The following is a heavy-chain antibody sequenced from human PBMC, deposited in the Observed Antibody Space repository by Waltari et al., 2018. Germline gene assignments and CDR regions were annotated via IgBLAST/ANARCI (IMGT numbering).Heavy chain of an antibody. Sequence: QVQLQESGPGLVKPSETLSLTCAVSGYSIRSGYYWGWIRQPPGKGLEWIGSIYHSGSTYYNPSLKSRVTISVDTSKNQFSLKLSSVTAADTAVYYCASDNWGRGNAFDIWGQGTMVTVSS. CDR1: GYSIRSGYY. CDR3: ASDNWGRGNAFDI. CDR2: IYHSGST. D-gene: IGHD7-27*01. V-gene: IGHV4-38-2*01. J-gene: IGHJ3*02.